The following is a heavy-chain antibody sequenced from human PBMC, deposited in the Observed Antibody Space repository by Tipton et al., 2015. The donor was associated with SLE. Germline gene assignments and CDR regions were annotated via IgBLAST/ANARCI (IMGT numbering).Heavy chain of an antibody. CDR1: GCSFSGYH. J-gene: IGHJ2*01. D-gene: IGHD5-18*01. CDR3: ARGGAYSYGPRRYFDL. CDR2: VNHSGST. Sequence: TLSLTCAVYGCSFSGYHWTWIRQPPGKGLEWIGEVNHSGSTNYNPSLKSRVTISVDTSKNQFSLKLRSVTAADTAVYYCARGGAYSYGPRRYFDLWGRGTLVTVSS. V-gene: IGHV4-34*01.